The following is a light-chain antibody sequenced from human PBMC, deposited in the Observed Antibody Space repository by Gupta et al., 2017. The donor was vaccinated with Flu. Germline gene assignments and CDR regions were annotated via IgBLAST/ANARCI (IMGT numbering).Light chain of an antibody. CDR2: DAS. CDR3: QQRSSWPLT. Sequence: PDTLSLSPGERATLSCRASQSVSGYLAWYQQRPGQVPRLLIYDASNRATGIPARFSGGGSGTDFTLTISSLETEDFAVYYCQQRSSWPLTFGGGTKVEIK. V-gene: IGKV3-11*01. CDR1: QSVSGY. J-gene: IGKJ4*01.